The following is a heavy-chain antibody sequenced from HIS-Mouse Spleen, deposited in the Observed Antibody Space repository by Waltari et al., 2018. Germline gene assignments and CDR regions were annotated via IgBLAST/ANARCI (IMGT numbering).Heavy chain of an antibody. V-gene: IGHV3-48*01. J-gene: IGHJ4*02. Sequence: EVQLVESGGGLVQPGGSLRLSCAASGFTFGSYSMNWVRQAPGKGLEWVSYISSSSSTIYYADSVKGRFTISRDNAKNSLYLQMNSLRAEDTAVYYCARGASGSYYLVSVSDYWGQGTLVTVSS. CDR2: ISSSSSTI. D-gene: IGHD1-26*01. CDR3: ARGASGSYYLVSVSDY. CDR1: GFTFGSYS.